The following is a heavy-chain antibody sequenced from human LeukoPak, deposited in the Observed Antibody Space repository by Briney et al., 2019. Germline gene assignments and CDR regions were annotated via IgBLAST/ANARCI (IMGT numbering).Heavy chain of an antibody. CDR2: ISSSGSTI. CDR1: GFTFSDHY. J-gene: IGHJ4*02. CDR3: ARDPDYYDSSGSFDY. V-gene: IGHV3-11*01. D-gene: IGHD3-22*01. Sequence: GGSLRLSCAASGFTFSDHYMSWIRQAPGKGLEWVSYISSSGSTIYYADSVKGRFTISRDNAKNSLYLQMNSLRAEDTAVYYCARDPDYYDSSGSFDYWGQGTLVTVSS.